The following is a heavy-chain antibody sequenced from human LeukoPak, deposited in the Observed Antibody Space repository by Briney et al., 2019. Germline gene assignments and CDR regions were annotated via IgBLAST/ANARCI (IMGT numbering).Heavy chain of an antibody. V-gene: IGHV3-7*01. Sequence: PGGSLRLSCAASGFTFSDYWTTWVCQAPGKGLEWVANIKEDGSEKYYVDSVKGRFTISRDNAKNLLYLQMNSLRVEDTAVYYCARRGYSYYYLDVWGKGTTVTISS. D-gene: IGHD5-18*01. CDR3: ARRGYSYYYLDV. CDR1: GFTFSDYW. J-gene: IGHJ6*04. CDR2: IKEDGSEK.